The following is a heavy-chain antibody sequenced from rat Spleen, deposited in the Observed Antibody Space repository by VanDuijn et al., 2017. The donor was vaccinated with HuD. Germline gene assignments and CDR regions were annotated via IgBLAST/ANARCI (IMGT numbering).Heavy chain of an antibody. Sequence: EVQLVESGGDLVQPGRSVKLSCAASGFTFSSFPMAWVRQAPTKGLEWVATISTRGGSTYYRDSVKGRFTISRDNAKSTLYLQMDSLRSEDTATYYCATSGSYDGTPYYFDYWGQGVMVTVSS. CDR2: ISTRGGST. CDR1: GFTFSSFP. D-gene: IGHD1-12*02. J-gene: IGHJ2*01. V-gene: IGHV5-46*01. CDR3: ATSGSYDGTPYYFDY.